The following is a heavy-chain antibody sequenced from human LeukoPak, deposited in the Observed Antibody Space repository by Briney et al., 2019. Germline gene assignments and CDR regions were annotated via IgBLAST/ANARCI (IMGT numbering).Heavy chain of an antibody. V-gene: IGHV3-48*03. CDR1: GFTFSSYE. CDR2: ISSSGSSI. Sequence: RGSLRLSCAASGFTFSSYEMNWVRQAPGKGLEWVSYISSSGSSIYYADSVEGRFTISRDNAKDSLYLQMNSLRAEDTALYYCARVPPSDYGDYVTFDYWGQGTLVTVSS. J-gene: IGHJ4*02. CDR3: ARVPPSDYGDYVTFDY. D-gene: IGHD4-17*01.